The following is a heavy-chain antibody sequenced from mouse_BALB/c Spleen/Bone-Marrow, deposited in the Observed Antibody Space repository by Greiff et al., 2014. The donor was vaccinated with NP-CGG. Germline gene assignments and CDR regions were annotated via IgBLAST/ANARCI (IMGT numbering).Heavy chain of an antibody. D-gene: IGHD1-2*01. CDR1: GYTFTSYW. CDR3: ARYATATYWFAY. V-gene: IGHV1S81*02. J-gene: IGHJ3*01. Sequence: VKLMESGAELVKPGASVKLSCKASGYTFTSYWMHWVKQRPGQGLEWIGEINPSNGRTNYNEKFKSKATLTVGKSSSTAYMQLSSLTSEDSAVYYCARYATATYWFAYWGQGTLVTVSA. CDR2: INPSNGRT.